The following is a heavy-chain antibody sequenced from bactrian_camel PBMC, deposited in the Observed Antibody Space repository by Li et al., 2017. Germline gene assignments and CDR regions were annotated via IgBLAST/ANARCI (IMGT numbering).Heavy chain of an antibody. D-gene: IGHD5*01. Sequence: LVESGGGSVRAGETLRLSCTAYEFDVADSDWGWYRQAPGNECELVSTIDSDGRIYYGDFVAGRFTISRDNAKNTVYLQMNSLKLEDTAMYYCSAARTLTDWARSSGFWGQGTQVTVS. CDR1: EFDVADSD. J-gene: IGHJ6*01. CDR3: SAARTLTDWARSSGF. V-gene: IGHV3S63*01. CDR2: IDSDGRI.